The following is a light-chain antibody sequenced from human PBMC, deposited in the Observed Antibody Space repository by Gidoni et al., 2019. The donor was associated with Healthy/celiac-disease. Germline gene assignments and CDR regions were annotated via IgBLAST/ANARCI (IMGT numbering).Light chain of an antibody. CDR3: QQSFSTPPT. V-gene: IGKV4-1*01. Sequence: DIVMTQSPDSLAVSLGERATINCKSSQSVLYSSNSKNYLTWSQQKPGQPPKLLIYWASTRESGVPDRFTGSGSGTNFTLTISSLQAEDVAVYYCQQSFSTPPTFXQXTKVEIK. CDR2: WAS. J-gene: IGKJ1*01. CDR1: QSVLYSSNSKNY.